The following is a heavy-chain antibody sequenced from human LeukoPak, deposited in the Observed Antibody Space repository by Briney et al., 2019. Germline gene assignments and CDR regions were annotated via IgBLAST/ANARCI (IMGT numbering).Heavy chain of an antibody. J-gene: IGHJ4*02. CDR2: ISSSSSYI. D-gene: IGHD6-13*01. Sequence: GGSLRLSCAASGFTFSSYSMNWVRQAPGKGLEWVSSISSSSSYIYYADSVKGRFTISRDNSKNTLYLQMNSLRAEDTAVYYCARNDRYSSSPRYYFDYWGQGTLVTVSS. CDR1: GFTFSSYS. V-gene: IGHV3-21*04. CDR3: ARNDRYSSSPRYYFDY.